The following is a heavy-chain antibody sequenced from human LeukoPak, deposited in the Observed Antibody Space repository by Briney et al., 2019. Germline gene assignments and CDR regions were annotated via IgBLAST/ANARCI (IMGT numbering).Heavy chain of an antibody. CDR3: ARGQQLSDY. CDR2: ISIDTGNP. V-gene: IGHV7-4-1*02. J-gene: IGHJ4*02. D-gene: IGHD6-13*01. CDR1: GYTFSDYG. Sequence: EASVKVSCKASGYTFSDYGLNWVRQAPGQGLEWMGWISIDTGNPTYAQGFTGRFVFSLDISVSTSYLQITSLKAEDTAVYYCARGQQLSDYWGQRTLVTVSS.